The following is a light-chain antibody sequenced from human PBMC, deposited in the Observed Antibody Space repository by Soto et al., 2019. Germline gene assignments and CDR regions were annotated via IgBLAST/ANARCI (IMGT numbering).Light chain of an antibody. CDR1: SSDVGGYNY. V-gene: IGLV2-14*01. CDR3: SSYTSISTYV. Sequence: QSALTQPASVSRSLGQSITISCTGTSSDVGGYNYVSWYQQYPGKAPKVIIYEVSNRPSGVSNRFFGSKSGNTASLTISGLQPEDEADYYCSSYTSISTYVFGTGTKVTVL. CDR2: EVS. J-gene: IGLJ1*01.